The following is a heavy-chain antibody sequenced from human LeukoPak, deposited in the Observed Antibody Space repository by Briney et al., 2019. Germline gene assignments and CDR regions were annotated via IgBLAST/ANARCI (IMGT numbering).Heavy chain of an antibody. Sequence: GGSLRLSCAASGLTFRNYAMSWVRETPGKGLEWVSTISGDGTETFFADSVRGRFTISRDNSKSTVSLQMNSLRVEDMAVYYCAKGGHYSFFDYWGRGTLVIVSS. CDR1: GLTFRNYA. D-gene: IGHD2-15*01. CDR3: AKGGHYSFFDY. V-gene: IGHV3-23*01. CDR2: ISGDGTET. J-gene: IGHJ4*02.